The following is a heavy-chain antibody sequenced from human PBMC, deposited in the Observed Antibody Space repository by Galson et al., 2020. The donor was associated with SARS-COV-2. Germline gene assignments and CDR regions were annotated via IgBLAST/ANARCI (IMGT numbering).Heavy chain of an antibody. CDR1: GGPISSSSSTYY. J-gene: IGHJ5*02. CDR2: IYYIGTT. Sequence: ASETLSLTCSVTGGPISSSSSTYYWGWIRQPPGKGLEWIGNIYYIGTTYYNPSLKSRVPISLDTSKNQFSLKLSSVTAADTAVYYCARLKEEGSHGPFDPWGQGTLVTVSS. V-gene: IGHV4-39*01. D-gene: IGHD1-26*01. CDR3: ARLKEEGSHGPFDP.